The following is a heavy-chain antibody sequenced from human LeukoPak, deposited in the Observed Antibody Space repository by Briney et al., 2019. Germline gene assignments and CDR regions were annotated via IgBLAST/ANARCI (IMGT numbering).Heavy chain of an antibody. J-gene: IGHJ4*02. V-gene: IGHV3-30*04. Sequence: QPGRSLRLSCAASGFTFSSYAMHWVRQAPGKGLEWVVVISYDGSNKYYADSVKGRFTISRDNSKNTLYLQMNSLRAEDTAVYYCATLGSHFDYWGQGTLVTVSS. CDR1: GFTFSSYA. CDR3: ATLGSHFDY. CDR2: ISYDGSNK. D-gene: IGHD3-10*01.